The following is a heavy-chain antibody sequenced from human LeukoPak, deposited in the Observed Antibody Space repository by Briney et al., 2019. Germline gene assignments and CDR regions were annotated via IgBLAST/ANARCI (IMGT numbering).Heavy chain of an antibody. J-gene: IGHJ4*02. CDR2: IWYDGSEK. CDR3: GKDLGSSARYLDRVDY. D-gene: IGHD2-2*01. CDR1: GFAFSSHG. V-gene: IGHV3-33*06. Sequence: PGGSLRLSCGAFGFAFSSHGMHWVRQAPGKGLEWLTIIWYDGSEKYYADSVKGRFTVSRDNSKNTVYLQMNSLRAEDTAVYYCGKDLGSSARYLDRVDYWGQGTLVTVSS.